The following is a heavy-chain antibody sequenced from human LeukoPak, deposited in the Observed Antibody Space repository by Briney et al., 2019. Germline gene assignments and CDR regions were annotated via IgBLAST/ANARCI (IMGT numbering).Heavy chain of an antibody. CDR1: GGSISSHY. CDR2: IYYSGST. Sequence: SETLSLTCTVSGGSISSHYWSWIRQPPGKGLEWIGYIYYSGSTNYNPSLKSRVTISVDTSKNQFSLKLSSVTAADTAVYYCARSGYSVFDPWGQVSLVTVSS. V-gene: IGHV4-59*11. J-gene: IGHJ5*02. CDR3: ARSGYSVFDP. D-gene: IGHD6-13*01.